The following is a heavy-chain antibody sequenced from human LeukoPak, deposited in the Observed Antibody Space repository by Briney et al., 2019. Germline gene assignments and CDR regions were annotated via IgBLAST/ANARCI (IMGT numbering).Heavy chain of an antibody. CDR1: GFTFSSYG. V-gene: IGHV3-23*01. CDR2: ISGSGGST. Sequence: GGSLRLSCAASGFTFSSYGMSWVRQAPGKGLEWVSGISGSGGSTYYADSVKGRFTISRDNSKNTLYLQMNSLRADDTALYYCAKDLRLSVGTSPFDYWGQGTLVTVSS. D-gene: IGHD4-23*01. J-gene: IGHJ4*02. CDR3: AKDLRLSVGTSPFDY.